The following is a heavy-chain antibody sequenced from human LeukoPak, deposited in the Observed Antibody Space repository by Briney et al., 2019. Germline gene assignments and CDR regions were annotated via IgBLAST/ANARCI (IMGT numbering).Heavy chain of an antibody. CDR1: GGSISSGGYC. J-gene: IGHJ3*02. CDR2: IYDSGST. CDR3: ARIWAVADPFDAFDI. V-gene: IGHV4-30-2*02. D-gene: IGHD6-19*01. Sequence: TXSLTCGVSGGSISSGGYCWSWIRQPPGKGLEWIGYIYDSGSTYYNPSLKSRVTISVDRSKNQFSLKLSSVTAADTAVYYCARIWAVADPFDAFDIWGQGTMVTVSS.